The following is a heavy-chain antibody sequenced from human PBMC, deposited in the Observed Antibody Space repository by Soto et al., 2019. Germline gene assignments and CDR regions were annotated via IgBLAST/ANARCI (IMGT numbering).Heavy chain of an antibody. CDR2: ISGSGGST. CDR3: AIDRVQAAPIYYFDY. D-gene: IGHD2-2*01. Sequence: EVQLLESGGGLVQPGGSLRLSCAASGFTFSSYAMSWVRQAPGKGLEWVSAISGSGGSTYYADSVKGRFTISRDNSKSTLYLQMNSLGAEDTAVYYCAIDRVQAAPIYYFDYWGQCTLVTVSS. CDR1: GFTFSSYA. J-gene: IGHJ4*02. V-gene: IGHV3-23*01.